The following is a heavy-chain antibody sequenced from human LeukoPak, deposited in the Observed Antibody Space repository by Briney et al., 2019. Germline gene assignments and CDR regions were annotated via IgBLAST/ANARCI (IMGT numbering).Heavy chain of an antibody. CDR2: IIPILGIA. CDR3: ARDLGQLLWFGELLYNWFDP. V-gene: IGHV1-69*04. Sequence: GASVKVSCKASGGTFSSYAISWVRQAPGQGLEWMGRIIPILGIANYAQKFQGRVTMTTDTSTSTAYMELRSLRSDDTAVYYCARDLGQLLWFGELLYNWFDPWGQGTLVTVSS. J-gene: IGHJ5*02. D-gene: IGHD3-10*01. CDR1: GGTFSSYA.